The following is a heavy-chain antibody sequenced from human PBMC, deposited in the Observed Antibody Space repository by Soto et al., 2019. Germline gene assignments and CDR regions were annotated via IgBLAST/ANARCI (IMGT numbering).Heavy chain of an antibody. D-gene: IGHD2-21*02. CDR2: IYYSGST. CDR1: GGSISSGGYY. Sequence: QVQLQESGPGLVKPSQTLSLTCTVSGGSISSGGYYWSWIRQHPGKGLEWIGYIYYSGSTYYNASHTSRVNISVDTSKNQFSLKLSSVTAADTAVYYCARVCGGDCHYGMDVWGQGPTVTVAS. V-gene: IGHV4-31*03. CDR3: ARVCGGDCHYGMDV. J-gene: IGHJ6*02.